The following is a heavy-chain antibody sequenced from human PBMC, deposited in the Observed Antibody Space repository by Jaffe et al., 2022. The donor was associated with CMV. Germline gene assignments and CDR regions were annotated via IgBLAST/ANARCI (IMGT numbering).Heavy chain of an antibody. J-gene: IGHJ6*02. V-gene: IGHV1-46*01. D-gene: IGHD3-3*01. CDR2: INPSGGST. CDR3: ARDTPVLYRRYGMDV. CDR1: GYTFTSYY. Sequence: QVQLVQSGAEVKKPGASVKVSCKASGYTFTSYYMHWVRQAPGQGLEWMGIINPSGGSTSYAQKFQGRVTMTRDTSTSTVYMELSSLRSEDTAVYYCARDTPVLYRRYGMDVWGQGTTVTVSS.